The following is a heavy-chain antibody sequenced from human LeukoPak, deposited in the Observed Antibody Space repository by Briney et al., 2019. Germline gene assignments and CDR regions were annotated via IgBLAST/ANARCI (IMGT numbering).Heavy chain of an antibody. Sequence: GGSLRLSCAASGFTFSSYEMNRVRQAPGKGLEGVSYISSSGSTIYYADSVKGRFTISIGNAKNSLYLQMNSLRAEDTAVYSCASMVRYFDWPPLGYWGQGTLVTVSS. D-gene: IGHD3-9*01. CDR2: ISSSGSTI. CDR1: GFTFSSYE. J-gene: IGHJ4*02. V-gene: IGHV3-48*03. CDR3: ASMVRYFDWPPLGY.